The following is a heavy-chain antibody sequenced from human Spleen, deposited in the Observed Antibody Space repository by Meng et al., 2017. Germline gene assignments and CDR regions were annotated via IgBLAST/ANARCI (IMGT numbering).Heavy chain of an antibody. CDR2: INPNRCGT. Sequence: ASVKVSCKASGYTFTGYYMHWVRQAPGQGLEWMGRINPNRCGTNYAQKFQGRVTMTRDTSISTAYMERSRLRSDDTAEYYGARYEFYCGGDCLYNWFDPWGQGTLVTVSS. J-gene: IGHJ5*02. V-gene: IGHV1-2*06. CDR1: GYTFTGYY. CDR3: ARYEFYCGGDCLYNWFDP. D-gene: IGHD2-21*02.